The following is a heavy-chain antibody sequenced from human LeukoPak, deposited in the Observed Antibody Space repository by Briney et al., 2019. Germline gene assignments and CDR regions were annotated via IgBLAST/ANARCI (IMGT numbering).Heavy chain of an antibody. Sequence: AGGSLRLSCPASGFTFSSYWMSWVRQAPGKGLEWVANIKQDGSEKYYVDSVKGRFTISRDNAKNSLYLQMNSLRAEDTAVYYYARSNWNDVGGYYFDYWGQGTLVTVSS. D-gene: IGHD1-20*01. CDR3: ARSNWNDVGGYYFDY. CDR1: GFTFSSYW. CDR2: IKQDGSEK. J-gene: IGHJ4*02. V-gene: IGHV3-7*03.